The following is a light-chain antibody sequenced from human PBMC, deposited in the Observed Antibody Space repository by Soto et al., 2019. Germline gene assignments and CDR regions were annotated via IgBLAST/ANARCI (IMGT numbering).Light chain of an antibody. CDR3: LKGSNWPPVYT. Sequence: EIVLTQSPATLSLSPGERATLSCRARQSVSSYLAWYQQKPGQAPRLLIYDASNRATGLPARFSGSGSGTDFTLTISRLEPEDFAFSYCLKGSNWPPVYTFGQGTKLEIK. CDR2: DAS. J-gene: IGKJ2*01. V-gene: IGKV3-11*01. CDR1: QSVSSY.